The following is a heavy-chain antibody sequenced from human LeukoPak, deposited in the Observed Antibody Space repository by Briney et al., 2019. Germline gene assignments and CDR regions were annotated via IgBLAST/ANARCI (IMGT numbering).Heavy chain of an antibody. CDR2: ISSSSSYI. CDR1: GFTFGSYS. V-gene: IGHV3-21*01. Sequence: PGGSLRLSCAASGFTFGSYSMNWVRQAPGKGLEWVSSISSSSSYIYYADSVKGRFTISRDNAKNSLYLQMNSLRAEDTAVYYCARVLVSSWLEPTPYYFDYWGQGTLVTVSS. D-gene: IGHD6-19*01. J-gene: IGHJ4*02. CDR3: ARVLVSSWLEPTPYYFDY.